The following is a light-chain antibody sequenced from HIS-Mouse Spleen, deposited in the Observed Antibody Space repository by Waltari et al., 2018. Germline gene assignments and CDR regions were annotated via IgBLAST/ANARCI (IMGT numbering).Light chain of an antibody. CDR2: EGS. CDR1: SSDVGSYTL. Sequence: QSALTQPASVSGSPGQSITISCTGTSSDVGSYTLVSWYQQHPGKAPKLMIYEGSKRPSGVSNRFSGSKSGNTASLTISGLQAEDEADYYCCSYAGPWVFGGGTKLTVL. V-gene: IGLV2-23*01. J-gene: IGLJ3*02. CDR3: CSYAGPWV.